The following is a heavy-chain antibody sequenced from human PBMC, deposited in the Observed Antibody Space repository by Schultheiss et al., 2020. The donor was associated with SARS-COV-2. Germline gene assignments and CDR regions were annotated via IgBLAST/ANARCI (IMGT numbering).Heavy chain of an antibody. J-gene: IGHJ4*02. CDR1: GYTFTGYY. CDR2: INPNSGGT. D-gene: IGHD3-10*01. Sequence: ASVKVSCKASGYTFTGYYMHWVRQAPGQGLEWMGWINPNSGGTNYGQKFQGRVTITADESTSTAYMELSSLRSEDTAVYYCARAVFRDQTGSYYDYFDYWGQGTLVTVSS. V-gene: IGHV1-2*02. CDR3: ARAVFRDQTGSYYDYFDY.